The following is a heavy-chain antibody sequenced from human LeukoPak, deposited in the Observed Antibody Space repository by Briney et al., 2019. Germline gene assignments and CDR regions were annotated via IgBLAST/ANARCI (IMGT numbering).Heavy chain of an antibody. CDR1: GFTFSSYE. J-gene: IGHJ4*02. V-gene: IGHV3-48*03. CDR2: ISSSGSTI. Sequence: GGSLRLSCAASGFTFSSYEMNWVRQAPGKGLEWVSYISSSGSTIYYADSVKGRFTISRDNARNSLYLQMNSLRAEDTAVYYCARLDYYSSGSYFDYWGQGTLVTVSS. D-gene: IGHD3-10*01. CDR3: ARLDYYSSGSYFDY.